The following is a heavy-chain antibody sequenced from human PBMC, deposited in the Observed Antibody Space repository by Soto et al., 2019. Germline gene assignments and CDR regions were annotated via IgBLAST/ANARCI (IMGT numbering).Heavy chain of an antibody. V-gene: IGHV1-18*01. CDR1: GYTFSRYG. Sequence: QVQLVQSGAEVKKPGASVRVSCKASGYTFSRYGISRVRQAPGQGLEWMGWISGFNGNTKESEKLQGRVTLTTDTAANTAHMELRGLRSDDTAVYYCARASAYSTPWSFDNWGQGTLVTVSS. CDR3: ARASAYSTPWSFDN. D-gene: IGHD6-13*01. CDR2: ISGFNGNT. J-gene: IGHJ4*02.